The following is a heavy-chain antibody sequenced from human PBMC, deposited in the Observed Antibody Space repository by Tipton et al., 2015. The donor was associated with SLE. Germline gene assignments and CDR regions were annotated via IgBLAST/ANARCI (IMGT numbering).Heavy chain of an antibody. Sequence: TLSLTCNVSVYSISSSHWWSWIRQPPGRGLEWIGYIYYSGSTNYNPSLKSRVTISVDTSKNQFSLKLSSVTAADTAVYYCARAEGSWDAFDIWGQGTMVTVSS. CDR2: IYYSGST. J-gene: IGHJ3*02. D-gene: IGHD2-15*01. V-gene: IGHV4-59*11. CDR3: ARAEGSWDAFDI. CDR1: VYSISSSHW.